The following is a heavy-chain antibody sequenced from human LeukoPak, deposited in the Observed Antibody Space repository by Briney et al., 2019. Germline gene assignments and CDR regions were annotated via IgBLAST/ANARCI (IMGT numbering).Heavy chain of an antibody. Sequence: PGRSLRLSCTASGFTFGDYAMSWVRQAPGKGLEWVGFIRSKAYGGTTDYAASVKGRFTISRDESKNSLYLQMNSLQTEDTGVYYCARSAMAPFDYWGQGTLVTVSS. CDR2: IRSKAYGGTT. J-gene: IGHJ4*02. CDR3: ARSAMAPFDY. V-gene: IGHV3-49*04. CDR1: GFTFGDYA. D-gene: IGHD2-8*01.